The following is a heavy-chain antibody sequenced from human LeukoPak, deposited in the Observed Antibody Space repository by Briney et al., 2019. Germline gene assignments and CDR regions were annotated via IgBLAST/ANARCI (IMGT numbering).Heavy chain of an antibody. CDR2: IYSSGSP. D-gene: IGHD3-3*01. J-gene: IGHJ6*03. CDR3: ARDGGGYYRRDYYYYMDV. Sequence: PSETLSLTCTVSGGPISSYYWSWIRQPPGKGLEWIGYIYSSGSPNYSPSLESRVTISVDTSKNQFSLKLSSVTAADTAVYYCARDGGGYYRRDYYYYMDVWGKGTTVTVSS. CDR1: GGPISSYY. V-gene: IGHV4-59*01.